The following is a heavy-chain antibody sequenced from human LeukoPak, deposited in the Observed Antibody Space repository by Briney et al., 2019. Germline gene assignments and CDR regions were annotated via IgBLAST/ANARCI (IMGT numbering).Heavy chain of an antibody. CDR2: IYHSGST. V-gene: IGHV4-38-2*01. D-gene: IGHD3-22*01. CDR3: ASDYYDSSGYYFYFHY. J-gene: IGHJ4*02. CDR1: GYSISSGYY. Sequence: SETLSLTCAVSGYSISSGYYWGWIRQPPGKGQEWIGSIYHSGSTYYNPSLKSRVTISVDTSKNQFSLKLSSVTAADTAVYYCASDYYDSSGYYFYFHYWGQGTLVTVSS.